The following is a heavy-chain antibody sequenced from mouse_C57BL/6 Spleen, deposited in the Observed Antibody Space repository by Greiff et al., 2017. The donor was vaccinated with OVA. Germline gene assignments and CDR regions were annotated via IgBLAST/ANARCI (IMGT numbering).Heavy chain of an antibody. CDR1: GFNFKNTY. D-gene: IGHD1-1*01. CDR2: IDPANGNT. J-gene: IGHJ2*01. CDR3: ASGYGSYFDY. Sequence: VHVKQSVAELVRPGASVKLSCTASGFNFKNTYMHWVKQRPEQGLEWIGRIDPANGNTKYAPKFQGKATITADTSSNTAYLQLSSLTSEDTAIYYCASGYGSYFDYWGQGTTLTVSS. V-gene: IGHV14-3*01.